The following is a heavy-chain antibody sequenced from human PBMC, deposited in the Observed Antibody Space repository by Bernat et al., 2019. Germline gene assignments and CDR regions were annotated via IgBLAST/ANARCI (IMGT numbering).Heavy chain of an antibody. CDR1: GFTFSSYG. CDR3: ARDLNSLCGGDCHHSDAFDI. V-gene: IGHV3-33*01. J-gene: IGHJ3*02. Sequence: QVQLVESGGGVVQPGRSLRLSCAASGFTFSSYGMHWVRQAPGKGLEWVAVIWYDGSNKYYADSVKGRFTISRDNSKNTLYLQMNSLRAEDTAVYYCARDLNSLCGGDCHHSDAFDIWGQGTMVTVSS. D-gene: IGHD2-21*02. CDR2: IWYDGSNK.